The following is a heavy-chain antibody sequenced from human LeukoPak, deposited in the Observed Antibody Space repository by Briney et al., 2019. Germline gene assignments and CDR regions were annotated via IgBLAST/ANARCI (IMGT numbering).Heavy chain of an antibody. Sequence: ASVTVSCKASGYTFTSYYMHWVRQAPGQGLEWMGWINPNSGGTNYAQKFQGWVTMTRDTSISTAYMELSRLRSDDTAVYYCARERRRYYYGMDVWGQGTTVTVSS. CDR2: INPNSGGT. CDR3: ARERRRYYYGMDV. V-gene: IGHV1-2*04. CDR1: GYTFTSYY. J-gene: IGHJ6*02.